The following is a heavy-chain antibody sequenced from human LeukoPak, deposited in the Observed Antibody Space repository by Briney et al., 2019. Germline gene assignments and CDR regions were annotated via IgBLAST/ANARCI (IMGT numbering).Heavy chain of an antibody. D-gene: IGHD6-13*01. CDR1: GGSISSYY. V-gene: IGHV4-59*01. Sequence: SETLSLTCTVSGGSISSYYWSWIRQPPGKGLEWIGYIYYSGSTNHNPSLKSRVTISVDTSKNQFSLKLSSVTATGTAVYYCARVGTFSSSWYSSNWFDPWGQGTLVTVSS. CDR2: IYYSGST. CDR3: ARVGTFSSSWYSSNWFDP. J-gene: IGHJ5*02.